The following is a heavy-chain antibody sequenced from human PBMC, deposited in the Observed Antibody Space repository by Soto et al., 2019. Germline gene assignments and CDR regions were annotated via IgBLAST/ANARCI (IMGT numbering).Heavy chain of an antibody. Sequence: ASVKVSCKTSGYTFTTYGISWVRQAPGQGLEWMGWISTYSSNTNSAQKLQGRVTMTTDTSTSTAYMELRSLRSDDTAVYYCARPRGSYYYYGMDVWGQGTTVTVSS. V-gene: IGHV1-18*04. CDR2: ISTYSSNT. CDR3: ARPRGSYYYYGMDV. CDR1: GYTFTTYG. J-gene: IGHJ6*02. D-gene: IGHD1-26*01.